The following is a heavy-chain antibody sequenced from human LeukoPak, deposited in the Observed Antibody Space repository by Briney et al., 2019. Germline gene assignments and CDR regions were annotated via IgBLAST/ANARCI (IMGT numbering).Heavy chain of an antibody. Sequence: GGSLRLSCAASGFTFGSYWMTWFRQAPGKGLDWVPNIKQDGTEKYYVDSVKGRFTISRDNAKNSLYLQMNSLRAEDTAVYYCARDSEWGPLRSDYWGQGTLVTVSS. CDR3: ARDSEWGPLRSDY. CDR2: IKQDGTEK. J-gene: IGHJ4*02. D-gene: IGHD4-17*01. V-gene: IGHV3-7*05. CDR1: GFTFGSYW.